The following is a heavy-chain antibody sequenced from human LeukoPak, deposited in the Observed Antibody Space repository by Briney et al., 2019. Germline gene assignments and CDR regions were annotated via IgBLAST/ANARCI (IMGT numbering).Heavy chain of an antibody. V-gene: IGHV4-59*01. CDR3: ARDFCGGGCLYYYGMDV. CDR1: GGSISSYY. CDR2: IYYSGST. J-gene: IGHJ6*02. D-gene: IGHD2-21*02. Sequence: PSETLSLTCSVSGGSISSYYWNWIRQPPGKGLEWIGYIYYSGSTNYNPSLKGRVTISVDTSKNQSSLKLSSVTAADTAVYYCARDFCGGGCLYYYGMDVWGQGTSVTVSS.